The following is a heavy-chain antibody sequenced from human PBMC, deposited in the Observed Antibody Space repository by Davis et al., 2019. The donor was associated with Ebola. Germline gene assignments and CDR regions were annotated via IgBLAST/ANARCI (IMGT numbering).Heavy chain of an antibody. Sequence: SETLSLTCTVSGFSISSGYYWSWIRQHPGTGLEWIGYIYYSGSTYYNPSLKSRVTISVDTSKNQFSLKLSSVTAADTAVYYCARVYWNYNFDYWGQGTLVTVSS. D-gene: IGHD1-7*01. V-gene: IGHV4-31*03. CDR3: ARVYWNYNFDY. CDR2: IYYSGST. CDR1: GFSISSGYY. J-gene: IGHJ4*02.